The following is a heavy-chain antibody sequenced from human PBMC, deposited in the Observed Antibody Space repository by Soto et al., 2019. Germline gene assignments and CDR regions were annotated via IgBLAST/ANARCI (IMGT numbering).Heavy chain of an antibody. D-gene: IGHD1-26*01. Sequence: QVQLVESGGGVVQPGRSLRLSRAASGFTFSSYGMHWVRQAPGKGLEWVAVISYDGSNKYYADSVKGRFTISRDNSKNTLYLQMNSLRAEDTAVYYCAKDGTPYEWELREGYYYYGMDVWGQGTTVTVSS. J-gene: IGHJ6*02. V-gene: IGHV3-30*18. CDR3: AKDGTPYEWELREGYYYYGMDV. CDR1: GFTFSSYG. CDR2: ISYDGSNK.